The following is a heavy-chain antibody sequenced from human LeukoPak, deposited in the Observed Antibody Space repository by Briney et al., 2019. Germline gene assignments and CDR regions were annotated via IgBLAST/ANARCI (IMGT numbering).Heavy chain of an antibody. Sequence: GGSLRLSCAASGFTFSSYGMHWVRQAPGKGLEWVAFIRYDGSNKYYADSVKGRFTISRDNSKNTLYLQMNSLRAEDTAVCYCARGSNYVGYYYYYMDVWGKGTTVTVSS. J-gene: IGHJ6*03. D-gene: IGHD4-11*01. V-gene: IGHV3-30*02. CDR1: GFTFSSYG. CDR2: IRYDGSNK. CDR3: ARGSNYVGYYYYYMDV.